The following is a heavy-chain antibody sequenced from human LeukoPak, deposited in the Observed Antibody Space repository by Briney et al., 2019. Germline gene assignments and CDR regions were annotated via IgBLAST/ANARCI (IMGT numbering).Heavy chain of an antibody. Sequence: ASVKVSCKASGYTFTSYYMHWVRQAPGQGLEWMGIINPSGGSTGYAQKFQGRVTMTRDMSTSTVYMDLSSRRSEDTAVYYCARARKRITMIVVVKLDAFDIWGQGTMVTVSS. CDR1: GYTFTSYY. D-gene: IGHD3-22*01. J-gene: IGHJ3*02. V-gene: IGHV1-46*01. CDR2: INPSGGST. CDR3: ARARKRITMIVVVKLDAFDI.